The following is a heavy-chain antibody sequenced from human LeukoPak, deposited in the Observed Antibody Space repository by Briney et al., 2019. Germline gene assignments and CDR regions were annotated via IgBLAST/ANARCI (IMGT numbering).Heavy chain of an antibody. CDR2: INPNSGGT. Sequence: ASVKVSCKASGYTFTGYYMHWARQAPGQGLEWMGWINPNSGGTNYAQKFQGRVTMTRDTSISTAYMELSRLRSDDTAVYYCARGNDFWSGYYYGMDVWGQGTTVTVSS. D-gene: IGHD3-3*01. CDR3: ARGNDFWSGYYYGMDV. CDR1: GYTFTGYY. J-gene: IGHJ6*02. V-gene: IGHV1-2*02.